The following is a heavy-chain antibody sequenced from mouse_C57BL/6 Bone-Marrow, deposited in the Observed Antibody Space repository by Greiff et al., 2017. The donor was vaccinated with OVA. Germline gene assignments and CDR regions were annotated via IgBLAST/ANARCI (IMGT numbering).Heavy chain of an antibody. CDR2: INPSTGGT. CDR1: GYSFTGYY. Sequence: VQLQQSGPELVKPGASVKISCKASGYSFTGYYMNWVKQSPEKSLEWIGEINPSTGGTNYNQKFKAKATLTVDKSSSTAYMQLKSLTSEDSAVYYCARKGEVYWYFDVWGTGTTVTVSS. J-gene: IGHJ1*03. CDR3: ARKGEVYWYFDV. V-gene: IGHV1-42*01.